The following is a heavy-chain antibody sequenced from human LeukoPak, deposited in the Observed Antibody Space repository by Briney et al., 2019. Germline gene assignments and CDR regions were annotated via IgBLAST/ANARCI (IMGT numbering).Heavy chain of an antibody. CDR2: ISGSSSAI. V-gene: IGHV3-48*01. CDR3: AREGRGERAFDI. J-gene: IGHJ3*02. Sequence: GGSLRLSCAASGFTFSSYAMSWVRQAPGKGLEWISYISGSSSAIYYADSVKGRFTISGDNAKSSLYLQMNSLRAEDTAVYYCAREGRGERAFDIWGQGTMVTVSS. CDR1: GFTFSSYA. D-gene: IGHD3-10*01.